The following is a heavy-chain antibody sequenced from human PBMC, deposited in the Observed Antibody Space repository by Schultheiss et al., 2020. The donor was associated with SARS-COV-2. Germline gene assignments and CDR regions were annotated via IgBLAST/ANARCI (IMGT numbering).Heavy chain of an antibody. V-gene: IGHV3-74*01. J-gene: IGHJ4*02. Sequence: GVSLKISCTVSGFPFNDYWMHWVRQTQGKGLVWVSRVNEVGSITDYADSVKGRFTISRDNSMNTLFLLMNSPRVEDTAVYYCVQGYYFDYWGQGTLVTVSS. CDR2: VNEVGSIT. CDR1: GFPFNDYW. D-gene: IGHD6-6*01. CDR3: VQGYYFDY.